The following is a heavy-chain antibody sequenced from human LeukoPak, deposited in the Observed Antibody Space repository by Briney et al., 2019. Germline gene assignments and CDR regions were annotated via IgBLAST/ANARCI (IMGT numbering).Heavy chain of an antibody. J-gene: IGHJ3*02. CDR3: ARLPWIQLWFMGKRVFDI. CDR1: GGSFSGSY. D-gene: IGHD5-18*01. CDR2: INLSGST. V-gene: IGHV4-34*01. Sequence: SETLSLPCAVYGGSFSGSYWSWLRQPPGKGLEWIGEINLSGSTNYNPSLKSRVTISVHTSKNQFSLKLSSVTAADTAVYYCARLPWIQLWFMGKRVFDIWGQGTMVTVSS.